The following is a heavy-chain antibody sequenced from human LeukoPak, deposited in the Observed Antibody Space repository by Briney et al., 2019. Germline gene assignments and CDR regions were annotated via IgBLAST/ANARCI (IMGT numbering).Heavy chain of an antibody. D-gene: IGHD5-12*01. Sequence: SETLSLTCTVSGGSISSYYWSWIRQPPGKGLEWIGYIYYSGSTNYNPSLKSRVTISVDTSKNQFSLKLSSVTAADTAVYYCARVGGTVATTQSDPDYWGQGTLVTVSS. J-gene: IGHJ4*02. V-gene: IGHV4-59*01. CDR2: IYYSGST. CDR3: ARVGGTVATTQSDPDY. CDR1: GGSISSYY.